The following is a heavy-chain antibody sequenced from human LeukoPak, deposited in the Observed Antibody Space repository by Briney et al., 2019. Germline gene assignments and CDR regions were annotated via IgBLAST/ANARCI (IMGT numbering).Heavy chain of an antibody. Sequence: GGSLRLSCAASGFTFDDYGMSWGRQAPGKGLEWVSGINWNGGSTGYADSVKGRFTISRDNAKNSLYLQMNSQRAEDTALYYCARGYDSSGYSDAFDIWGQGTMVTVSS. CDR2: INWNGGST. CDR3: ARGYDSSGYSDAFDI. D-gene: IGHD3-22*01. CDR1: GFTFDDYG. J-gene: IGHJ3*02. V-gene: IGHV3-20*04.